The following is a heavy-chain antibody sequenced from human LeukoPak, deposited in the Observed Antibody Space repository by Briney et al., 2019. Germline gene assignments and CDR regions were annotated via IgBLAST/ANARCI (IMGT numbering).Heavy chain of an antibody. V-gene: IGHV1-8*01. D-gene: IGHD3-10*01. CDR3: ARAVRGVNSYYYYYMDV. CDR1: GYTFTSYD. J-gene: IGHJ6*03. Sequence: ASVKVSCKASGYTFTSYDINWVRQATGQGLEWMGWMNPNSGNTGYAQKFQGRVTMTRNTSISTAYMELSSLRSEDTAVYYCARAVRGVNSYYYYYMDVWGKGTTVTASS. CDR2: MNPNSGNT.